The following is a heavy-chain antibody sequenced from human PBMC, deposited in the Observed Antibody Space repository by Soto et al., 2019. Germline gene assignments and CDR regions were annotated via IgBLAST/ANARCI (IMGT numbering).Heavy chain of an antibody. Sequence: GASVKVSCRASGYTFTSYAMHWVRRAPGQRLEWMGWINAGNGNTKYSQKFQGRVTITRDTSASTAYMELSSLRSEDTAVYYCARDRPVGATGYYGMDVWGQGTTVTVSS. CDR2: INAGNGNT. J-gene: IGHJ6*02. CDR1: GYTFTSYA. D-gene: IGHD1-26*01. V-gene: IGHV1-3*01. CDR3: ARDRPVGATGYYGMDV.